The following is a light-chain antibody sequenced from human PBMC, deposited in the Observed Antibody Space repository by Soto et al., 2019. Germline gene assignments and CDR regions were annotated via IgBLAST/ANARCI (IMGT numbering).Light chain of an antibody. CDR2: GAS. CDR3: QQYNNWPPWT. J-gene: IGKJ1*01. CDR1: QSVSSN. V-gene: IGKV3-15*01. Sequence: EIVMTQSPATLFVSPGERATLSCRASQSVSSNLAWYQQKPGQAPRLLIYGASTRATGIPARFSGSGSGTEVTLTISSLQSEDSAVYYCQQYNNWPPWTFGQGTKVEIK.